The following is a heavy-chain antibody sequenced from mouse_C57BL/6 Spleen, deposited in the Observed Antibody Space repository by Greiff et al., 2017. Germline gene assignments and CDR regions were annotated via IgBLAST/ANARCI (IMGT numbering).Heavy chain of an antibody. V-gene: IGHV5-4*01. J-gene: IGHJ2*01. CDR2: ISDGGSYT. CDR3: ARDQGLPPYYFDY. CDR1: GFTFSSYA. Sequence: EVQGVESGGGLVKPGGSLKLSCAASGFTFSSYAMSWVRQTPEKRLEWVATISDGGSYTYYPDNVKGRFTISRDNAKNNLYLQMSHLKSEDTAMYYCARDQGLPPYYFDYWGQGTTLTVSS.